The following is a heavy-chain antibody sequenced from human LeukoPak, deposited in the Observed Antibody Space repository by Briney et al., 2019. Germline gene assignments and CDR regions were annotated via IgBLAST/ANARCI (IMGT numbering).Heavy chain of an antibody. Sequence: SETLSLTCTVSGGSVSSGSYYWSWVRQPPGKGLEWIGYIYYSGSTNYNPSLKSRVTISVDTSKNQFSLKLSSVTAADTAVYYCARDLGGSYVFDYWGQGTLVTVSS. J-gene: IGHJ4*02. CDR2: IYYSGST. CDR1: GGSVSSGSYY. D-gene: IGHD1-26*01. CDR3: ARDLGGSYVFDY. V-gene: IGHV4-61*01.